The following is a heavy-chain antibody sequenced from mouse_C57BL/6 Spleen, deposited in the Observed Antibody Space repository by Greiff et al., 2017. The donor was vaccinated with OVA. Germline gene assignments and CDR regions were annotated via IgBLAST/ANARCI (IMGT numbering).Heavy chain of an antibody. CDR2: IYPGNSDT. CDR3: TKDSSRGGFAY. Sequence: EVQLQQSGTVLARPGASVKMSCKTSGYTFTSYWMHWVRQRPGQGLEWIGAIYPGNSDTSYNQKFKGKAKLTAVTSASTAYMELSSLTNEDSAVYYCTKDSSRGGFAYWGQGTLVTVSA. V-gene: IGHV1-5*01. J-gene: IGHJ3*01. D-gene: IGHD3-2*02. CDR1: GYTFTSYW.